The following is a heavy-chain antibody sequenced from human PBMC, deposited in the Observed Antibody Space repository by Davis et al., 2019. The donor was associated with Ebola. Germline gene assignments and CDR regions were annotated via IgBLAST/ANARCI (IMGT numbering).Heavy chain of an antibody. D-gene: IGHD6-13*01. V-gene: IGHV4-34*12. CDR3: AKWASVGLHSSSYDNWFDP. CDR2: IIDSGNA. J-gene: IGHJ5*02. Sequence: SETLSLTCAVYGGSFSGYYWSWIRQPPGKGLEWIGEIIDSGNANYNPSLKSRVTVSVDTSKNQFSLMMRSLTAEDTAVYYCAKWASVGLHSSSYDNWFDPWGQGTLVTVSS. CDR1: GGSFSGYY.